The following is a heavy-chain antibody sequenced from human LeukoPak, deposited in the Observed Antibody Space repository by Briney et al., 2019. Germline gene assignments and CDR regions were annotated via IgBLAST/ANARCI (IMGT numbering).Heavy chain of an antibody. J-gene: IGHJ3*02. D-gene: IGHD6-19*01. CDR3: ARVSQWLVDDAFDI. CDR2: ISAYNGNT. V-gene: IGHV1-18*01. Sequence: GASVKVSCKASGYTFTSYGISWVRQAPGQGLEWMGWISAYNGNTNYAQKLQGRVTMTTDTSTSTAYMELRSPRSDDTAVYYCARVSQWLVDDAFDIWGQGTMVTVSS. CDR1: GYTFTSYG.